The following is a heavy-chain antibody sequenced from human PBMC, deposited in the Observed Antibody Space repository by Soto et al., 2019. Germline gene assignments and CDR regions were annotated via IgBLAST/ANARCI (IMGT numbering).Heavy chain of an antibody. CDR2: ISSSSNYI. Sequence: EVQLVESGGGLVKPGGSLRLSCAASGFTLSSYSMIWVRQAPGKGLEWVSSISSSSNYIYYADSVKGRFTISRDKAKNPQYLQMNSLRAQDTAVYYCGRVSARRDSNWFDPWGQGTLVTVSS. J-gene: IGHJ5*02. CDR1: GFTLSSYS. D-gene: IGHD3-3*01. CDR3: GRVSARRDSNWFDP. V-gene: IGHV3-21*01.